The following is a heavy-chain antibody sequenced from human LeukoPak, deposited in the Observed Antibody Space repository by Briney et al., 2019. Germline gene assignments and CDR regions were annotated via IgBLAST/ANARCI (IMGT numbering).Heavy chain of an antibody. CDR1: GGSISSGGYS. J-gene: IGHJ5*02. Sequence: SETLSLTCAVSGGSISSGGYSWSWIRQPPGKGLEWIGYIYHSGSTYYNPSLKSRVTISVDRSKNQFSLKLSSVTAADTAVYYCARTIQFIAAAGTLSWFDPWAREPWSPSPQ. CDR2: IYHSGST. CDR3: ARTIQFIAAAGTLSWFDP. V-gene: IGHV4-30-2*01. D-gene: IGHD6-13*01.